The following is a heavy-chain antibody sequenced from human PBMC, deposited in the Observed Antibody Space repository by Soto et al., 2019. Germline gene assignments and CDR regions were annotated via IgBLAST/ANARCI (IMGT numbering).Heavy chain of an antibody. V-gene: IGHV4-34*01. J-gene: IGHJ5*02. CDR3: TRGLNDYGDYDNWFDP. D-gene: IGHD4-17*01. CDR1: GGSFSGYY. Sequence: QVQLQQWGAGLLKPSETLSLTCAVYGGSFSGYYWTWIRQPPGKGLEWIGEISHSGVTNYNPSLKSRVTMSVDTSKNQFSLNLGSATAADTAVYYCTRGLNDYGDYDNWFDPWGQGTLVTVSS. CDR2: ISHSGVT.